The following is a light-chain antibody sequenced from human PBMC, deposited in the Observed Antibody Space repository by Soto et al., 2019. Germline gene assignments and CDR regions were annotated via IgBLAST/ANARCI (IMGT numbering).Light chain of an antibody. CDR1: SSNIGAGYD. V-gene: IGLV1-40*01. Sequence: SVMTKPPSVSGAPGQRVTISCTGRSSNIGAGYDVHWYQQLPGTAPKLLIYGNSNRPSGVPDRFSGSKSGTSASLAITGLQAEDEADYYCQSYDSSLSGYVFGTGTKVTVL. J-gene: IGLJ1*01. CDR2: GNS. CDR3: QSYDSSLSGYV.